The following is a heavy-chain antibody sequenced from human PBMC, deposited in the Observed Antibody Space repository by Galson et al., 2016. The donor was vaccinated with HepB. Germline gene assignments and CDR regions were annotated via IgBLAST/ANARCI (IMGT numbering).Heavy chain of an antibody. CDR1: GYSFTGYW. V-gene: IGHV5-51*01. CDR2: IYPGDSDT. Sequence: QSGAEVKKPGESLKISCKGSGYSFTGYWIGWVRQMPGKGLEWMGIIYPGDSDTRYSPSFQGQVTISADKSISTAYLQWRSLKASDTAMYYCARRSLPGGNHVEEYGMDVWGKGTTVTVSS. J-gene: IGHJ6*04. D-gene: IGHD4-23*01. CDR3: ARRSLPGGNHVEEYGMDV.